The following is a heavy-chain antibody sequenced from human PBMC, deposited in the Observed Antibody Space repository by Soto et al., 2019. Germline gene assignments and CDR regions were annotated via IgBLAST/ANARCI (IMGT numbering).Heavy chain of an antibody. CDR1: GYSFTDYH. D-gene: IGHD2-8*01. CDR3: ARGDSTDCSNGVCSFFYNHDMDV. Sequence: ASVKVSCKASGYSFTDYHIHWVRQAPGKGLEGLGRINPKSGGTSTAQKFQGWVTMTTDTYISTASMELTRLTSDDTAIYYCARGDSTDCSNGVCSFFYNHDMDVWGQGTTVTVSS. V-gene: IGHV1-2*04. J-gene: IGHJ6*02. CDR2: INPKSGGT.